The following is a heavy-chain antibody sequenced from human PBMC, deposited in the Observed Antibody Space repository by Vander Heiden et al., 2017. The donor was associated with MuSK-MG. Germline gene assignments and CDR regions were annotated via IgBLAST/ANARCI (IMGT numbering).Heavy chain of an antibody. J-gene: IGHJ4*02. CDR1: GYTFPGYY. CDR3: VGYCSSTSCYEVLGFVY. D-gene: IGHD2-2*01. CDR2: INPNSGGT. V-gene: IGHV1-2*02. Sequence: QVQLVQSGAEVKKPGAPVKVSCQASGYTFPGYYMHWVCQAPGQGLGWMGWINPNSGGTNYAQKFQGRVTMTRDTSISTAYMELSRLRSDDTAVYYCVGYCSSTSCYEVLGFVYWGQGTRVTVSA.